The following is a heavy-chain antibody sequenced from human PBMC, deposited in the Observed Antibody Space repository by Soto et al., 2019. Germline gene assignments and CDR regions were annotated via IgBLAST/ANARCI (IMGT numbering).Heavy chain of an antibody. Sequence: SETLSLTCTVSGGSITSGGYYWSWIRQHPGKDLAWIGYIYYSGSTYYNPSLKSRVTISVDTSKNQFSLKLSSVTAADTAVYHCARGYCSSTSCSSSTYYYGLAVWGQGTTVTVS. CDR1: GGSITSGGYY. V-gene: IGHV4-31*03. CDR2: IYYSGST. D-gene: IGHD2-2*01. CDR3: ARGYCSSTSCSSSTYYYGLAV. J-gene: IGHJ6*02.